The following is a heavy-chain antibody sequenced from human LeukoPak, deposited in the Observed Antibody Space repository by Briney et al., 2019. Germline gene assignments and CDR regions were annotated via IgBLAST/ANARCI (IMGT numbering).Heavy chain of an antibody. D-gene: IGHD3-16*02. V-gene: IGHV4-34*01. CDR2: INHSGST. CDR3: ARSRVWGSYRYHPRYYFDY. J-gene: IGHJ4*02. CDR1: GGSFSGYY. Sequence: SETLSLTCAVYGGSFSGYYWSWIRQPPGKGLEWIGEINHSGSTNYNPSLKSRVTISVDTSKNQFSLKLSSVTAADTVVYYCARSRVWGSYRYHPRYYFDYWGQGTLVTVSS.